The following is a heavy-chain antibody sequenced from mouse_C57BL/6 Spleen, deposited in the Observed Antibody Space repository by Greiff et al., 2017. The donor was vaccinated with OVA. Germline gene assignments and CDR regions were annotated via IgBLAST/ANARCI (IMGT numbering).Heavy chain of an antibody. CDR3: ARSGYGNYLPPYAMDY. CDR1: GYTFTSYW. CDR2: IDPSDSYT. D-gene: IGHD2-10*02. V-gene: IGHV1-59*01. J-gene: IGHJ4*01. Sequence: VQLQQPGAELVRPGTSVKLSCKASGYTFTSYWMHWVKQRPGQGLEWIGVIDPSDSYTNYNQKFKGKATLTVDTSSSTAYMQLSSLTSEDSAVYYCARSGYGNYLPPYAMDYWGQGTSVTVSS.